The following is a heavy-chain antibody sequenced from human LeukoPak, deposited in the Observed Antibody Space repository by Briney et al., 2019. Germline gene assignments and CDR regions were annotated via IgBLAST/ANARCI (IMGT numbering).Heavy chain of an antibody. J-gene: IGHJ4*02. CDR3: ARGPFTFWSSSWYDY. CDR1: GGSFSGYY. V-gene: IGHV4-34*01. CDR2: INHSGST. Sequence: SETLSLTCAVYGGSFSGYYWSWIRQPPGKGLEWIGEINHSGSTNYNPSLKSRVTISVDTSKNQFSLKLSSVTAADTAVYYCARGPFTFWSSSWYDYWGQGTLVTVSS. D-gene: IGHD6-13*01.